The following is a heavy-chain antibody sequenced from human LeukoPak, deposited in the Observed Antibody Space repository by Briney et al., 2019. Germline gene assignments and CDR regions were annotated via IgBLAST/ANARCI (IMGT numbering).Heavy chain of an antibody. D-gene: IGHD5-24*01. J-gene: IGHJ4*02. V-gene: IGHV1-69*13. Sequence: GASVKVSCKASGDTFGSYAISWVRQAPGQGLEWMGGIIPIFGTANYAQKFQGRVTITADESTSTAYMELSSLRSGDTAVYYCARRRWLQQYYFDYWGQGTLVTVSS. CDR1: GDTFGSYA. CDR2: IIPIFGTA. CDR3: ARRRWLQQYYFDY.